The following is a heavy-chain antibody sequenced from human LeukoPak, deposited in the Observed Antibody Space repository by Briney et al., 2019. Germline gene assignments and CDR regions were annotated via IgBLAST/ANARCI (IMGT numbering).Heavy chain of an antibody. CDR3: AKYRGFGDSYDS. CDR2: ISGSGSST. CDR1: GFTFSSYA. J-gene: IGHJ4*02. Sequence: GGSLRLSCAASGFTFSSYAMNWVRQAPGKGLEWVSVISGSGSSTYYADSVKGRFTISRDNSKNTLYLQMNSLRAEDSAVYYCAKYRGFGDSYDSWGQGTLVTVSS. V-gene: IGHV3-23*01. D-gene: IGHD3-10*01.